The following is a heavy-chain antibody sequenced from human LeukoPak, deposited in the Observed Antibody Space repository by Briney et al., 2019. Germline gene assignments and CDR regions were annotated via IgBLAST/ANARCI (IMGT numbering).Heavy chain of an antibody. J-gene: IGHJ3*02. CDR3: ARRWLVQAFDI. CDR1: GFTFGSYS. Sequence: PGGSLRLSCAASGFTFGSYSMNWVRQAPGKGLEWVSSISSSSSYIYYADSVKGRFTISRDNAKNSLYLQMNSLRAEDTAVYYCARRWLVQAFDIWGQGTMVTASS. CDR2: ISSSSSYI. V-gene: IGHV3-21*01. D-gene: IGHD6-19*01.